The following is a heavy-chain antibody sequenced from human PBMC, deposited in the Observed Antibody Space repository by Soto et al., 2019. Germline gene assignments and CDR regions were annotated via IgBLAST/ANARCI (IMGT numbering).Heavy chain of an antibody. D-gene: IGHD1-26*01. Sequence: EVHLEESGGGVVQPGGSLRLSCAASGFSISQYWMHWVRQAPGKGLVWVSRIKSDGSEMRYAESVRGRITNSRDNAENPVPLQLSSLRAEDTSVDYCVRGNHGTSVYYCGWDVWGQGTTVTVSS. CDR3: VRGNHGTSVYYCGWDV. CDR1: GFSISQYW. J-gene: IGHJ6*02. CDR2: IKSDGSEM. V-gene: IGHV3-74*01.